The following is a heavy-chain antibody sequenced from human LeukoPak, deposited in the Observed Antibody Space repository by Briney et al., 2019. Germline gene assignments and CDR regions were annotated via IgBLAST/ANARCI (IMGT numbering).Heavy chain of an antibody. Sequence: TGGSLRLSCAASGFTFGSYGIHWVRQAPGKGLEWVAVTSFDGSNTYYADSVQGRFTVSRDNSKNTLYLQMNSLRADDTALYYCALIISDGDYDVFNVWGQGTMVTVSS. J-gene: IGHJ3*01. CDR2: TSFDGSNT. CDR1: GFTFGSYG. V-gene: IGHV3-30*03. CDR3: ALIISDGDYDVFNV. D-gene: IGHD4-17*01.